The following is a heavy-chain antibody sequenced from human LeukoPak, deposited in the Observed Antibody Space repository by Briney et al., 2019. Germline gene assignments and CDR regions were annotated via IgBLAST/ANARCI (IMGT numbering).Heavy chain of an antibody. CDR3: ARGKSIAAAGTSLFDY. D-gene: IGHD6-13*01. CDR2: IYHSETT. CDR1: DDSVSSSHW. J-gene: IGHJ4*02. V-gene: IGHV4-4*02. Sequence: SETLSLTCAVSDDSVSSSHWWSLVRQPPGAGLEWIGEIYHSETTNYNPSLQSRVTISLDKSKNQFSLKLSSVTAADTAVYYCARGKSIAAAGTSLFDYWGQGALVTVSS.